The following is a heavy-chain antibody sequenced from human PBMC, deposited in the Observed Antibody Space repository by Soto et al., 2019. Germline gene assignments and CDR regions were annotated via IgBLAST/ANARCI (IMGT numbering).Heavy chain of an antibody. V-gene: IGHV3-48*02. D-gene: IGHD3-22*01. Sequence: GGSLRLSCAASGFTFSSYSMNWVRQAPGKGLEWVSYISSSSSTIYYADSVKGRFTISRDNAKNSLYLQMNSLRDEDMAVYYCARDRYDSSGYYYVVDYWGQGTLVTVSS. CDR1: GFTFSSYS. CDR2: ISSSSSTI. J-gene: IGHJ4*02. CDR3: ARDRYDSSGYYYVVDY.